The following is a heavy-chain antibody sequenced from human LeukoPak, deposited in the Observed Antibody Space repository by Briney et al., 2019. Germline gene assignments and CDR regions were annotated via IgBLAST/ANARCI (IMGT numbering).Heavy chain of an antibody. J-gene: IGHJ4*02. Sequence: GGSLRLSCAASGFTFSSYGMHWVRQAPGKGLEWVAVISYDGSNKCYADSVKGRFTISRDNSKNTLYLQMNSLRAEDTAVYYCAKDLDYYGSGSSFDYWGQGTLVTVSS. V-gene: IGHV3-30*18. CDR2: ISYDGSNK. D-gene: IGHD3-10*01. CDR3: AKDLDYYGSGSSFDY. CDR1: GFTFSSYG.